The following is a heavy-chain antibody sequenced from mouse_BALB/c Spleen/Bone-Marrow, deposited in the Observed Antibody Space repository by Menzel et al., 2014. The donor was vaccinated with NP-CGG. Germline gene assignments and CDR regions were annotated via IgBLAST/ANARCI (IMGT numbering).Heavy chain of an antibody. V-gene: IGHV2-9*02. CDR3: ARDYGSRHYFDY. CDR1: GFSLTSYG. D-gene: IGHD1-1*01. J-gene: IGHJ2*01. CDR2: IWTAGTT. Sequence: VQLQQSGPGLVAPSQSLSITCTVSGFSLTSYGVHWVRQPPGKGLEWLGVIWTAGTTNYDSALMSRLSISKDNSESQVFLKMKSLQTDDTAIYYCARDYGSRHYFDYWGQGTTLTVSS.